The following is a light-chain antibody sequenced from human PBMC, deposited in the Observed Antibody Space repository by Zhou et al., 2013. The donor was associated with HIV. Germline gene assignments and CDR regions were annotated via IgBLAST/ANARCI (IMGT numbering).Light chain of an antibody. V-gene: IGKV1-39*01. CDR2: AAS. J-gene: IGKJ5*01. Sequence: DVQMTQSPSSLSASVGDRVTITCRASQSISIYLNWYQQKSGKAPKLLIYAASSLQSGVPSRFSGSGSGTDFTLTISSLQPEDFATYYCQQANSFPITFGQGTRLEIK. CDR3: QQANSFPIT. CDR1: QSISIY.